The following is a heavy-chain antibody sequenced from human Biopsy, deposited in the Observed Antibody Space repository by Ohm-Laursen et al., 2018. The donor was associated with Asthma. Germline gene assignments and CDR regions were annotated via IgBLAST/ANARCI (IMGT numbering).Heavy chain of an antibody. CDR3: ASPSSSREILYYYYNMDI. D-gene: IGHD6-13*01. CDR2: ISPVFGST. V-gene: IGHV1-69*06. CDR1: GGTFGNHA. Sequence: ASVKVSCKASGGTFGNHAISWVRQAPGLGLEWMGGISPVFGSTNIAQKFQGRVTISADIFTKTAYLEVSSLRSDDTAVYYCASPSSSREILYYYYNMDIWGQGTTVTV. J-gene: IGHJ6*02.